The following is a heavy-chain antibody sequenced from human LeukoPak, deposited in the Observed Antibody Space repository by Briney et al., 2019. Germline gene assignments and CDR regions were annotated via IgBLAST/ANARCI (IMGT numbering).Heavy chain of an antibody. J-gene: IGHJ2*01. CDR2: ISGSGAYT. CDR1: GFTFSSYA. V-gene: IGHV3-23*01. CDR3: AKVLDSSRYWYYDL. Sequence: GGSLRLSCAASGFTFSSYAMTWVRQAPGEGLEWVSAISGSGAYTYHEDSVKGRFTISRDNSKNTLYLQMNSLRAEDTAVYYCAKVLDSSRYWYYDLWGRGTLVTVSS. D-gene: IGHD6-6*01.